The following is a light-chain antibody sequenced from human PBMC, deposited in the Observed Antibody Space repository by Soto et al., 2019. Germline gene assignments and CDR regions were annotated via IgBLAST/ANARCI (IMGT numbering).Light chain of an antibody. CDR2: DAS. J-gene: IGKJ4*01. CDR3: QQRSNWRRLT. V-gene: IGKV3-11*01. Sequence: EIVLTQSPATLSLSPGERATLSCRASQSVSNYLAWYQQKPGQAPRLLIYDASNRATGIPARFSGSGSGTDFTLTISSLEPEDFTVYYWQQRSNWRRLTFGGGTKVEIK. CDR1: QSVSNY.